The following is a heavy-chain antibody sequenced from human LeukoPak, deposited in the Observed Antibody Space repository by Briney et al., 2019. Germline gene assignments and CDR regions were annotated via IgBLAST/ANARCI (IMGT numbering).Heavy chain of an antibody. CDR3: ARVSARDYYDSSGYPNAFHI. CDR2: INPNSGGT. V-gene: IGHV1-2*02. J-gene: IGHJ3*02. Sequence: ASVKVSCKASGYTFTGYYMHWVRQAPGQGLEWMGWINPNSGGTNYAQKFQGRVTMTRDTSISTAYMELSRLRSDDTAVYYCARVSARDYYDSSGYPNAFHIWGQGTMVTVSS. D-gene: IGHD3-22*01. CDR1: GYTFTGYY.